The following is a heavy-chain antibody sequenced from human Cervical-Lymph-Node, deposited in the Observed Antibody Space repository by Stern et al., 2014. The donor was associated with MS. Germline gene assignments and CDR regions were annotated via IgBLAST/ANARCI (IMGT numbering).Heavy chain of an antibody. V-gene: IGHV3-7*01. CDR3: ARAMGGGDSDS. CDR1: GLTFSRYW. D-gene: IGHD1-26*01. CDR2: INQDGSEK. Sequence: EMQLVESGGGLVQPGGSLRLSCAASGLTFSRYWMSWVRQAPGKGLEWVANINQDGSEKYYVDSVKGRFAISRDNARNSLYLQMNSLRAEDTAVYYCARAMGGGDSDSWGQGTLVTVSS. J-gene: IGHJ4*02.